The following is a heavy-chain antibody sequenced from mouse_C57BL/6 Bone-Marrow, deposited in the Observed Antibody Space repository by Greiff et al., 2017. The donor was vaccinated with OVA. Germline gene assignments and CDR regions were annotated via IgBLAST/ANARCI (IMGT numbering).Heavy chain of an antibody. V-gene: IGHV1-15*01. Sequence: QVQLQQSGAELVRPGASVTLSCKASGYTFTDYEMHWVKQTPVHGLEWIGAIDPETGGTAYNQKFKGKAILTADKSSSTAYMELRSLTSEDSAVYYCTRRDGYPYYAMDYWGQGTSVTVSS. D-gene: IGHD2-3*01. CDR1: GYTFTDYE. CDR3: TRRDGYPYYAMDY. J-gene: IGHJ4*01. CDR2: IDPETGGT.